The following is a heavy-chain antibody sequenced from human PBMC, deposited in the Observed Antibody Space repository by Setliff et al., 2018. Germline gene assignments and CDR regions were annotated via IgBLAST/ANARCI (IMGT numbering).Heavy chain of an antibody. CDR2: IDPDGIGK. Sequence: PGGSLRLSCAASGFTFNKYWMTWVRQAPGKGLEWVANIDPDGIGKYYIDSVRGRFTISRDNSQNTLYLQMNSLRAEDTAVYYCAKDRPQGVNGRSLDYWGRGALVTVSS. J-gene: IGHJ4*02. CDR3: AKDRPQGVNGRSLDY. D-gene: IGHD3-10*01. CDR1: GFTFNKYW. V-gene: IGHV3-7*03.